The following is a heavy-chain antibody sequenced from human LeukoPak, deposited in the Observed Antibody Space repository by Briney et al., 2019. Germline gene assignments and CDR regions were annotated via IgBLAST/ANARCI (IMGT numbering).Heavy chain of an antibody. CDR1: GGSISSSSYY. V-gene: IGHV4-61*01. Sequence: PSETLSLTCTVSGGSISSSSYYWSWIRQPPGKGLEWIGYIYCSGSTNYNPSLKSRVTISVDTSKNQFSLKLSSVTAADTAVYYCARRPTWIQLLGAFDIWGQGTMVTVSS. CDR3: ARRPTWIQLLGAFDI. J-gene: IGHJ3*02. CDR2: IYCSGST. D-gene: IGHD5-18*01.